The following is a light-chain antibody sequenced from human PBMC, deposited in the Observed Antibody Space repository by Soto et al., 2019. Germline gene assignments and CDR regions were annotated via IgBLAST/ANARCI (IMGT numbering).Light chain of an antibody. CDR3: QHRDNWPPGAT. CDR1: QSISTY. Sequence: EIVLTQSPATLSLSPGESATLSCRASQSISTYLAWYQQKPGQAPRRLIYDASKRATDIPARFSGSGSGTDFALTISSLEPEDFAVYYGQHRDNWPPGATFGGGTKVEIK. CDR2: DAS. J-gene: IGKJ4*01. V-gene: IGKV3-11*01.